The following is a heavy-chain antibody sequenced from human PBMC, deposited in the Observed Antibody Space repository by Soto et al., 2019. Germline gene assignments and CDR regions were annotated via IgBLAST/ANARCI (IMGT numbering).Heavy chain of an antibody. J-gene: IGHJ4*02. Sequence: QVQLVQSGAEVKEPGSSVKVSCKASGGGNLRDYRTTWVRRAPGQGLEWMGGIIPKLGSANYAQKFQGRVTITADESTHSVYMELRSLRSDDTAVYYCARGVEGYNFGAVYWGQGTPVTVSS. CDR2: IIPKLGSA. CDR3: ARGVEGYNFGAVY. V-gene: IGHV1-69*01. D-gene: IGHD5-12*01. CDR1: GGGNLRDYR.